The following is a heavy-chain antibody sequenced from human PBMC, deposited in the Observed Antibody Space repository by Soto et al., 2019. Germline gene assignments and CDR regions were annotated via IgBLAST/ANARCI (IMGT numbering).Heavy chain of an antibody. CDR1: GYDFTTYW. Sequence: GESLKIFCEVFGYDFTTYWINWVRQTPGEGLEWMGRIDPSDSFTLYSPSFEGRVSMSVDTSSNTAYLQWSSLEASDTATYYCATYYYDSRSPFDRWVQGTLVTVSS. CDR3: ATYYYDSRSPFDR. D-gene: IGHD3-22*01. V-gene: IGHV5-10-1*01. J-gene: IGHJ4*02. CDR2: IDPSDSFT.